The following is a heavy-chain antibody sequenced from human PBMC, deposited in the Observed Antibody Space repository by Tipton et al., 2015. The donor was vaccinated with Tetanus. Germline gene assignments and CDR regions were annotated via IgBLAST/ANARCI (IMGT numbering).Heavy chain of an antibody. V-gene: IGHV4-31*03. D-gene: IGHD6-13*01. J-gene: IGHJ5*02. CDR3: ARGIGYDNWFDP. CDR1: GVSVSSGGYY. CDR2: IYYSGST. Sequence: TLSLTCTVSGVSVSSGGYYWSWIRQHPGKGLEWIGYIYYSGSTYYNPSLKSRVTISVDTSKNQFSLKLSSVTAADTAVYYCARGIGYDNWFDPWGQGTLVTVSS.